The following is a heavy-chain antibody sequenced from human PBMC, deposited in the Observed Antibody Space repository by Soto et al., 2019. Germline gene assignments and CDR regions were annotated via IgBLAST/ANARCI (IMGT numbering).Heavy chain of an antibody. V-gene: IGHV1-69*01. CDR1: GGTFSSYA. J-gene: IGHJ4*02. CDR2: IIPIFGTA. Sequence: QVQLVQSRAEVKKPGSSVKVSCKASGGTFSSYAISWVRQAPGQGLEWMGGIIPIFGTANYAQKFQGRVTITADESTSTAYMELSSLRSEDTAVYYCARGLWFGEIFHAARSYYFDYCGQGTLVTVSS. CDR3: ARGLWFGEIFHAARSYYFDY. D-gene: IGHD3-10*01.